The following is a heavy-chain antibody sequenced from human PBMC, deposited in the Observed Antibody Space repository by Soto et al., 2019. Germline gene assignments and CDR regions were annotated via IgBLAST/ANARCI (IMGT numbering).Heavy chain of an antibody. D-gene: IGHD1-26*01. J-gene: IGHJ6*02. CDR3: ARERWELAPSYYYYGMDV. CDR2: IYSGGST. V-gene: IGHV3-66*01. Sequence: ESGGGLVQPGGSLRLSCAASGFTVSSNYMSWVRQAPVKGLEWVSVIYSGGSTYYADSVKGRFTISRDNSKNTLYLQMNSLRAEDTAVYYCARERWELAPSYYYYGMDVWGQGTTVTVSS. CDR1: GFTVSSNY.